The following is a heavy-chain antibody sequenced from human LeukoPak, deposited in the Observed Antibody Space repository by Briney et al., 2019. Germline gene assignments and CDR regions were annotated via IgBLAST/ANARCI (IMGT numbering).Heavy chain of an antibody. CDR1: GFTFSGFW. CDR2: ISGDGSSI. Sequence: GGSLRLSCAASGFTFSGFWMRWVRQDPGKGLVWVSRISGDGSSISYADSVKGRFTISRDNAKNTLYLHMNSLRVEDTAVYYCVRDWRNSYGEWGQGTLVTVSS. J-gene: IGHJ4*02. D-gene: IGHD5-18*01. CDR3: VRDWRNSYGE. V-gene: IGHV3-74*01.